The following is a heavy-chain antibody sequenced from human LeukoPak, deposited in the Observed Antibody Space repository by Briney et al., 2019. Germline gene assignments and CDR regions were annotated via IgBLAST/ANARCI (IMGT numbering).Heavy chain of an antibody. CDR1: GGTLSNTV. J-gene: IGHJ4*02. D-gene: IGHD5-24*01. V-gene: IGHV1-69*04. CDR3: ATGTGGYNEH. Sequence: VASVKVSCKGSGGTLSNTVITWVRQAPGQGLEWMGRIIPVLVSTNYAPQFHARVTITADKSTNTAYMDLSSLTSEDTAVYFCATGTGGYNEHWGQGTLVTVSS. CDR2: IIPVLVST.